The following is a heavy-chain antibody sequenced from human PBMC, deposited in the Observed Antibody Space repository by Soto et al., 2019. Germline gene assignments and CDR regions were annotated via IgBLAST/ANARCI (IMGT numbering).Heavy chain of an antibody. J-gene: IGHJ5*02. D-gene: IGHD3-22*01. CDR1: GGSISSRGVY. CDR2: IYYSGNC. V-gene: IGHV4-39*01. CDR3: ARHKETFDSGNCP. Sequence: SETLSLTWSVSGGSISSRGVYWGWIRQPPGKGLEWIGRIYYSGNCHYNPSLKSRVTISIDTSKNQFSLKLNFMTAADTAVYYCARHKETFDSGNCPWRQGTRVTSSS.